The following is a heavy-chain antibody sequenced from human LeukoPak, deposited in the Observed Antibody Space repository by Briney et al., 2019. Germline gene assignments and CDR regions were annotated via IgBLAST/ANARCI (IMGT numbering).Heavy chain of an antibody. Sequence: PSETLSLTCTVSGGSISSYYWSWIRQPPGKGLEWIGYIYYSGSTNYNPSLKSRVTISVDTSKNQFSLKLSSVTAADTAVYYCARDLEDHITIFGAQRSYNWFDPWGQGTLVTVSS. CDR2: IYYSGST. CDR3: ARDLEDHITIFGAQRSYNWFDP. V-gene: IGHV4-59*01. CDR1: GGSISSYY. D-gene: IGHD3-3*01. J-gene: IGHJ5*02.